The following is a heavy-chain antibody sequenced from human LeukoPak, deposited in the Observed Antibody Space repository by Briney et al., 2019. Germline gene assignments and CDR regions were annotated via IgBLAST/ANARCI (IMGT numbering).Heavy chain of an antibody. Sequence: GASVKVSCKASGYTFTSYGISWVRQAPGQGLEWMGWISAYNGNTNYAQKLQGRVTMTTDTSTSTAYMELRSLRSDDTAVYYCARLVQLYSYGYGGHGGDYWGQGTLVTVSS. V-gene: IGHV1-18*01. CDR3: ARLVQLYSYGYGGHGGDY. CDR1: GYTFTSYG. J-gene: IGHJ4*02. CDR2: ISAYNGNT. D-gene: IGHD5-18*01.